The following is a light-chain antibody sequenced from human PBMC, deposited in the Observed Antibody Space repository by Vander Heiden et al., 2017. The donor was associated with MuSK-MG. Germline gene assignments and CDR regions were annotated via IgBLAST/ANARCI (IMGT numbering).Light chain of an antibody. CDR2: RAS. CDR3: QHYNSYPWT. Sequence: DLQLTQPPSTLSASIGDKVTISCRASQNVDIWLAWHQHKPGKAPKALVYRASTSETWVPARFSGSGSGTDFTLTISNLQPEDVGTYYCQHYNSYPWTFGPGTKV. CDR1: QNVDIW. J-gene: IGKJ1*01. V-gene: IGKV1-5*03.